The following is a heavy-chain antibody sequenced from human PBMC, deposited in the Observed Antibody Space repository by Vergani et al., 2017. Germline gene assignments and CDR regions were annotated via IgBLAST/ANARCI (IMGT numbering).Heavy chain of an antibody. CDR3: ASVKIVVVPAAIDRIDY. Sequence: QVQLQESGPGLVKPSQTLSLTCTVSGGSISSGDYYWSWIRQTPGKGLEWIGYIYYSGSTYYNPSLKSRVTISVDTSKNQFSLKLSSVTAADTAVYYCASVKIVVVPAAIDRIDYWGQGTLVTVSS. CDR2: IYYSGST. J-gene: IGHJ4*02. CDR1: GGSISSGDYY. D-gene: IGHD2-2*01. V-gene: IGHV4-30-4*01.